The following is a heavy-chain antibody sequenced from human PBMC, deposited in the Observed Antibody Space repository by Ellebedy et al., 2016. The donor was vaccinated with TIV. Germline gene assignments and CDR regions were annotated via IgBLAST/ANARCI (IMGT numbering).Heavy chain of an antibody. CDR3: ARGFDYGSGSAFDY. CDR1: GFTFSSYA. CDR2: ISYDGSER. V-gene: IGHV3-30*14. D-gene: IGHD3-10*01. Sequence: PGGSLRLSCTVSGFTFSSYAIHWVRLAPGKGLEWLTLISYDGSERYNAGSVKGRFTISRENAKNSLYLQMHSLRAGDTAVYYCARGFDYGSGSAFDYWGQGTLVTVSS. J-gene: IGHJ4*02.